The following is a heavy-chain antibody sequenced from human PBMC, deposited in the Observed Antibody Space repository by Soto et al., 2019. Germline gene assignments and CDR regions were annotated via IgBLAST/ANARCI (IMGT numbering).Heavy chain of an antibody. Sequence: ASVKVSCKASGGTFSSYAISWVRQAPGQGLEWMGGIIPIFGTANYAQKFQGRVTITADESTSTAYMELSSLRSEDTAVYYCARWTGGRSVYYYGMDVWGQGTTVTVSS. CDR3: ARWTGGRSVYYYGMDV. J-gene: IGHJ6*02. CDR2: IIPIFGTA. CDR1: GGTFSSYA. V-gene: IGHV1-69*13. D-gene: IGHD3-10*01.